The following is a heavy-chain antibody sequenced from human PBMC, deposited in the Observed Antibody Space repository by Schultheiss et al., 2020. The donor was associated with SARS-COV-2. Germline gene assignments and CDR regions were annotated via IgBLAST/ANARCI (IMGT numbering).Heavy chain of an antibody. Sequence: GGSLRLSCAASGFAFSSYVLHWVRQAPGKGLEYVSAISSNGGSTYYADSVKGRFTISRDNSKNTLYLQMSSLRAEDTAVYSYYDFWSGYYRGWGHYYYMDVWGKGTTVTVSS. V-gene: IGHV3-64D*09. CDR2: ISSNGGST. CDR3: YDFWSGYYRGWGHYYYMDV. D-gene: IGHD3-3*01. CDR1: GFAFSSYV. J-gene: IGHJ6*03.